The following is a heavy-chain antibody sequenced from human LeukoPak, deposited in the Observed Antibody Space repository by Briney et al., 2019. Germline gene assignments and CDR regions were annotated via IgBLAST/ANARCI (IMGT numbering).Heavy chain of an antibody. D-gene: IGHD6-19*01. CDR2: IYYSGST. V-gene: IGHV4-59*08. J-gene: IGHJ5*02. CDR1: GGSISSYY. CDR3: ARHGLAVAGWANWFDP. Sequence: PSETLSLTCTVSGGSISSYYWSWIRRPPGKGLEWIGYIYYSGSTNYNPSLKSRVTISVDTSKNQFSLKLSSVTAADTAVYYCARHGLAVAGWANWFDPWGREPWSPSPQ.